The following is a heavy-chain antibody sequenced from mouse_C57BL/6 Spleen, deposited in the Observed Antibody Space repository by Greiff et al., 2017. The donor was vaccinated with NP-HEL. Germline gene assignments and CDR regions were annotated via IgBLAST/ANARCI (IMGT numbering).Heavy chain of an antibody. CDR3: ARHDYDAMDY. CDR2: INPNNGGT. J-gene: IGHJ4*01. Sequence: EVQLQQSGPEVVKPGASVKIPCKASGYTFTDYNMDWVKQSHGKSLEWIGDINPNNGGTIYNQKFKGKATLTVDKSSSTAYMELRSLTSEDTAVYYCARHDYDAMDYWGQGTSVTVSS. CDR1: GYTFTDYN. V-gene: IGHV1-18*01.